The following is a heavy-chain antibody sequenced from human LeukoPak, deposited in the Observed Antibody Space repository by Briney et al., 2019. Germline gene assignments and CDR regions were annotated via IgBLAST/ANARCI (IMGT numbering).Heavy chain of an antibody. J-gene: IGHJ4*02. D-gene: IGHD4-17*01. CDR3: ARVTYVDDMLYQYFDY. Sequence: SETLSLTCAVSGGSFSGHYWGWIRQSPGKGLEWVGSIFHSGNSYYNPSLKSRLTMSVDTSKNQFSLKLTSVTAADTALYYCARVTYVDDMLYQYFDYWGQGILVTVSS. CDR1: GGSFSGHY. CDR2: IFHSGNS. V-gene: IGHV4-38-2*01.